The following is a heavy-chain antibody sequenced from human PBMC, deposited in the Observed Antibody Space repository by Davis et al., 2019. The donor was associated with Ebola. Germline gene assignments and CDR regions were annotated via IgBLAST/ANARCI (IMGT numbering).Heavy chain of an antibody. CDR3: ARLTYSSGWYGMGYFDL. J-gene: IGHJ2*01. CDR1: GYSFTSYW. Sequence: GESLKISCKGSGYSFTSYWIGWVRQMPGKGLEWMGIIYPGDSDTRYSPSFQGQVTISADKSISTAYLQWSSLKASDTAMYYCARLTYSSGWYGMGYFDLWGRGTLVNVSS. D-gene: IGHD6-19*01. CDR2: IYPGDSDT. V-gene: IGHV5-51*01.